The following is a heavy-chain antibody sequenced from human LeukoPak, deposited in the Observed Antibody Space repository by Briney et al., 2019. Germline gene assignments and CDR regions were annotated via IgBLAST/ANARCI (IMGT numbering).Heavy chain of an antibody. CDR1: GFTFSSYS. D-gene: IGHD3-10*01. V-gene: IGHV3-48*02. CDR2: ISSNSPTI. J-gene: IGHJ5*02. CDR3: ARAPGNYYGSGTYYGWFDP. Sequence: GGSLRLSCAASGFTFSSYSMNWVRQAPGKGLEWVSYISSNSPTIYYADSVKGRFTISRDNAKNSLYLQMDSLRDEDTAVYYCARAPGNYYGSGTYYGWFDPWGQGTLVTVSS.